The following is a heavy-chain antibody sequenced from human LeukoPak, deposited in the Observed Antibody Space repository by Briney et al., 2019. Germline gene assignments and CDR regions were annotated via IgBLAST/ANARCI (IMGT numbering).Heavy chain of an antibody. J-gene: IGHJ4*02. CDR1: GFTFRDFV. D-gene: IGHD6-13*01. CDR2: IRNDGSKD. CDR3: VKGSAGSRPYYFDY. Sequence: PGGSLRLSCAASGFTFRDFVMHWVRQAPGKGLEWVAFIRNDGSKDYYPDSVKGRFTISRDNSKNTLSLEMNSLRPEDTAVYYCVKGSAGSRPYYFDYWGQGNLLTVSS. V-gene: IGHV3-30*02.